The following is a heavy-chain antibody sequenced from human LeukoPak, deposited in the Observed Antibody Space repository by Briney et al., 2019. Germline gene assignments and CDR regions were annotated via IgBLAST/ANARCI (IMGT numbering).Heavy chain of an antibody. Sequence: PGRSLRLSCAASGFTFSSYAMHWVRQAPGKGLEWVAVISYDGSNKYYADSVKGRFTISRDNSKNTLYLQMNSLRAEDTAVYYCARGGLLRYFDRLNYWGQGTLVTVSS. J-gene: IGHJ4*02. CDR3: ARGGLLRYFDRLNY. CDR1: GFTFSSYA. D-gene: IGHD3-9*01. CDR2: ISYDGSNK. V-gene: IGHV3-30-3*01.